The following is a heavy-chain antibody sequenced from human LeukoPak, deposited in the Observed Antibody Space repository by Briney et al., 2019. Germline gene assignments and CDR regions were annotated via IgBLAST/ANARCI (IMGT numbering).Heavy chain of an antibody. V-gene: IGHV3-23*01. CDR3: AKSNPTYYDILTGLFDY. CDR1: GFTFSNYA. CDR2: ISGSGTTT. Sequence: GGSLRLSCAASGFTFSNYAMSWVRQAPGKGLEWVSAISGSGTTTHYADSVKGRFTISRDNSKNTLYLQMNSLRAEDTAVYYCAKSNPTYYDILTGLFDYWGQGTLVTVSS. J-gene: IGHJ4*02. D-gene: IGHD3-9*01.